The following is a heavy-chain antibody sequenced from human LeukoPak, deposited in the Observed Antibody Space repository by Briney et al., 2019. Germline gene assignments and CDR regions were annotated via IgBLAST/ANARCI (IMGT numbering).Heavy chain of an antibody. CDR1: GGSFSGYY. CDR3: ARAGGYGLIDY. D-gene: IGHD5-18*01. J-gene: IGHJ4*02. Sequence: SETLSLTCAVYGGSFSGYYWSWIRQPPGKGLEWIGEINHSGSTNYNPSLKSRVTISLDTSKNQFSLKVGSMTAADTAVYYCARAGGYGLIDYWGQGTMVTVSS. V-gene: IGHV4-34*01. CDR2: INHSGST.